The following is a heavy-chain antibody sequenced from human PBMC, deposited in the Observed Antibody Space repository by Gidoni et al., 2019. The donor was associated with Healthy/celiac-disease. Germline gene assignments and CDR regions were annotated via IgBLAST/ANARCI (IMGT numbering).Heavy chain of an antibody. CDR2: ISGSGGST. CDR1: GFTFSSYA. D-gene: IGHD1-26*01. V-gene: IGHV3-23*01. Sequence: EVQLLESGGGLVQPGGSLRLSCAASGFTFSSYAMSWVRQAPGKGLEWVSAISGSGGSTYYADSVKGRFTISRDNSKNTLYLQMNSLRAEDTAVYYCAKVTRISGSHTARGSFDIWGQGTMVTVSS. CDR3: AKVTRISGSHTARGSFDI. J-gene: IGHJ3*02.